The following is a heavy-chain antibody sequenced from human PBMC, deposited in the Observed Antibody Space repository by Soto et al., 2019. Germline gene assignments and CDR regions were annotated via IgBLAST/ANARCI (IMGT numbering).Heavy chain of an antibody. V-gene: IGHV5-51*01. J-gene: IGHJ3*02. CDR3: ARRAYCSGGSCYSDAFDI. CDR1: GYSFTSYW. D-gene: IGHD2-15*01. CDR2: IYPGDSDT. Sequence: PGESLKISCKGSGYSFTSYWIGWVRQMPGKGLEWMGIIYPGDSDTRYSTSFQGQVTISADKSISTADLQWSSLKASDTAMYYCARRAYCSGGSCYSDAFDIWGQGTVVTVS.